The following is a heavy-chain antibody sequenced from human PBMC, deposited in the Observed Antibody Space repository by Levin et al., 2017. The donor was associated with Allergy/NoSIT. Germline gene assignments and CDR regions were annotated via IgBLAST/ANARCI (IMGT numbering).Heavy chain of an antibody. J-gene: IGHJ4*02. V-gene: IGHV4-59*01. CDR2: IYYSGST. CDR1: GGSISSYY. CDR3: AREVGHYFDY. Sequence: PGGSLRLSCTVSGGSISSYYWSWIRQPPGKGLEWIGYIYYSGSTNYNPSLKSRVTISVDTSKNQFSLKLSSVTAADTAVYYCAREVGHYFDYWGQGTLVTVSS.